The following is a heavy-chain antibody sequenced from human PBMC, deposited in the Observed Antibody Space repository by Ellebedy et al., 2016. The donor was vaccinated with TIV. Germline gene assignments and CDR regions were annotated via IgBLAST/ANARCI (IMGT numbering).Heavy chain of an antibody. D-gene: IGHD2-15*01. CDR3: ARSMVAATPYFDY. CDR1: GGSISSSGYY. V-gene: IGHV4-39*07. J-gene: IGHJ4*02. CDR2: IYYSGST. Sequence: SETLSLXCTVSGGSISSSGYYWGWIRQPPGKGLEWIGSIYYSGSTYYNPSLKSRVTISVDTSKNQFSLKLSSVTAADTAVYYCARSMVAATPYFDYWGQGTLVTVSS.